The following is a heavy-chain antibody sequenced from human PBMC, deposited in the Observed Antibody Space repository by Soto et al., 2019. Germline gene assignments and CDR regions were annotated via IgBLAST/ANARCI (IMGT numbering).Heavy chain of an antibody. CDR3: ARATEGDASRPYIVVVPAADY. J-gene: IGHJ4*02. V-gene: IGHV1-46*01. Sequence: ASVKVSCKASGYTFTSYYMHWVRQAPGQGLEWMGIINPSGGSTSYAQKFQGRVTMTRDTSTSTVYMELSSLRSEDTAVYYCARATEGDASRPYIVVVPAADYWGQGTLVTVSS. CDR1: GYTFTSYY. CDR2: INPSGGST. D-gene: IGHD2-2*01.